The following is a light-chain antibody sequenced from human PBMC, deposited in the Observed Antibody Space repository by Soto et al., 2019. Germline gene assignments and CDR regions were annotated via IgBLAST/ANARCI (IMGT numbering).Light chain of an antibody. CDR3: QQYNNWPPWT. CDR2: DAY. V-gene: IGKV3-15*01. CDR1: QSFRGL. J-gene: IGKJ1*01. Sequence: EVVLTQSPVTLSLSPGERATLSCRASQSFRGLLAWYQQKPGQAPRLLIYDAYNRATGIPARFSGSGSGTEFTLTISSLQSEDFAVYYCQQYNNWPPWTFGQGTKVDIK.